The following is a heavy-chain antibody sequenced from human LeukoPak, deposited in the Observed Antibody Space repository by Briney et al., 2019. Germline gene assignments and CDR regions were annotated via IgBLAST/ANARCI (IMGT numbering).Heavy chain of an antibody. J-gene: IGHJ4*02. V-gene: IGHV3-30*04. Sequence: GGSLRLSCAAFGFTFSSYAMHWDRQAPGKGLEWVAVISYDGSNKYYADSVKGRFTISRDNSKNTLYLQMNSLRAEDTAVYYCARGLYYYDSSGYYEYYFDYWGQGTLVTVSS. CDR2: ISYDGSNK. CDR3: ARGLYYYDSSGYYEYYFDY. D-gene: IGHD3-22*01. CDR1: GFTFSSYA.